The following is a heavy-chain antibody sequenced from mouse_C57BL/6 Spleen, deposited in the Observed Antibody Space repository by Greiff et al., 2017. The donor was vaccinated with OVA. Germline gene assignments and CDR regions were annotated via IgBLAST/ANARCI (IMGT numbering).Heavy chain of an antibody. CDR1: GYTFTSYT. Sequence: QVQLQQSGAELARPGASVKMSCKASGYTFTSYTMHWVNQRHGQGLEWIGYINPSSGYTKYNQKFKDKATLTADKSSSTAYMQLSSLTSADSAVYYCAPYYDGDAWFAYWGQGTLVTVSA. CDR2: INPSSGYT. D-gene: IGHD1-1*01. V-gene: IGHV1-4*01. CDR3: APYYDGDAWFAY. J-gene: IGHJ3*01.